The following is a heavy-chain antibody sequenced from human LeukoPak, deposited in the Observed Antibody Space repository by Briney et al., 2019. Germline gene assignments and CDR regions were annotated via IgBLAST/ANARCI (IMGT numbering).Heavy chain of an antibody. J-gene: IGHJ4*02. CDR2: MNSDGSAT. CDR1: GFSFSNYW. Sequence: GGSLRLSCAASGFSFSNYWMLGVRQAPGKGLVCVTRMNSDGSATYYADSVQGRFTISRDNAKNTLYLKMNSLRAEETSMYSSARGPNYFDSWGQGTLVTVSS. CDR3: ARGPNYFDS. V-gene: IGHV3-74*01.